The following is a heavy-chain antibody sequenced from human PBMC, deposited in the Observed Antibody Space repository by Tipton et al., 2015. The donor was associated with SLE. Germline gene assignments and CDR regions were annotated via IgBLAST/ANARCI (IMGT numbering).Heavy chain of an antibody. CDR1: GFTFDDYA. CDR3: AKGGGEDYCHGRDV. CDR2: IRWNSFSM. D-gene: IGHD3-16*01. J-gene: IGHJ6*04. V-gene: IGHV3-9*01. Sequence: SLRLSCAASGFTFDDYAMHWVRQAPGKGLEWVSSIRWNSFSMIYVDSVKGRFTISRDNDKKSLYLQMISLRTEDTAVYYCAKGGGEDYCHGRDVWGEGSTVTFSS.